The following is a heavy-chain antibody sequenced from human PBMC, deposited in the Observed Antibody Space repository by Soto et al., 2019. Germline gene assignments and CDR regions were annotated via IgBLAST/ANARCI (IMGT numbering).Heavy chain of an antibody. CDR1: GFAFSNYG. D-gene: IGHD2-2*01. CDR3: ARDWWEEPAAKETVSQFDY. V-gene: IGHV3-33*01. Sequence: QVHLVESGGGVVQPGRSLTLSCTASGFAFSNYGIHWVRQAPGRGLEWVAVIWSDGTKKFYAGSVRGRFTISRDNSKNTIYLQMNSLRAEDTAVCYCARDWWEEPAAKETVSQFDYWGQGTLVTVSS. CDR2: IWSDGTKK. J-gene: IGHJ4*02.